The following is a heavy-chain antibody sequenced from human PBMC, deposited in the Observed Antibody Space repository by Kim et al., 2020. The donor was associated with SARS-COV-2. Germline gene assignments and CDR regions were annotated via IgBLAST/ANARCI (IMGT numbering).Heavy chain of an antibody. Sequence: GRFTISRDNSKNTLYLQMNSLRAEDTAVYYCARDRGMRWSQLLYVNWFDPWGQGTLVTVSS. J-gene: IGHJ5*02. V-gene: IGHV3-30*01. CDR3: ARDRGMRWSQLLYVNWFDP. D-gene: IGHD2-2*02.